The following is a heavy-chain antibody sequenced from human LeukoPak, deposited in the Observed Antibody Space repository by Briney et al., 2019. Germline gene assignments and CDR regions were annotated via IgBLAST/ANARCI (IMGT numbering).Heavy chain of an antibody. CDR3: ARDSSSWNIDFDY. V-gene: IGHV4-34*01. J-gene: IGHJ4*02. CDR1: GGSFSGYY. Sequence: SETLSLTCAVYGGSFSGYYWSWIRQPPGKGLEWIGEINHSGSTNYNPSLKSRVTISVDTSKNQFSLKLSSVTAADTAVYYCARDSSSWNIDFDYWGQGTLATVSS. CDR2: INHSGST. D-gene: IGHD6-13*01.